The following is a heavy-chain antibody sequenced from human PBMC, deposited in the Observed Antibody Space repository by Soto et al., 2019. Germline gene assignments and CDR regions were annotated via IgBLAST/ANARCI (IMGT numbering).Heavy chain of an antibody. V-gene: IGHV1-46*01. CDR1: GYALSSYY. D-gene: IGHD5-18*01. J-gene: IGHJ4*02. CDR3: ARALPRSSGYAYGALDY. CDR2: INPSGVST. Sequence: QVQLVQSGAEVKKPGASVRVSCKASGYALSSYYMHWVRQAPGQGLEWMGIINPSGVSTAYAQRFQGRLTVTRDTSTSTVYMELSGLRSEDTAVYYCARALPRSSGYAYGALDYWGQGTLVTVSP.